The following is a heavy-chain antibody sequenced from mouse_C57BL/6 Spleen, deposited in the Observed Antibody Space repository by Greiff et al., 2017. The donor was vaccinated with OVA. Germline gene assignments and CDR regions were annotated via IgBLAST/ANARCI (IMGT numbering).Heavy chain of an antibody. CDR2: ISYDGSN. CDR3: ARGGGDDYAWFAY. D-gene: IGHD2-4*01. V-gene: IGHV3-6*01. Sequence: EVQLQESGPGLVKPSQSLSLTCSVTGYSIPSGYYWNWIRQFPGNKLEWMGYISYDGSNNYNPSLKNRISITRDTSKNQFFLKLNSVTTEDTATYYCARGGGDDYAWFAYWGQGTLVTVSA. J-gene: IGHJ3*01. CDR1: GYSIPSGYY.